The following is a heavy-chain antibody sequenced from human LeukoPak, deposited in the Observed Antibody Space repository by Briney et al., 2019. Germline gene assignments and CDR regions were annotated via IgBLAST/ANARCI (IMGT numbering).Heavy chain of an antibody. J-gene: IGHJ4*02. CDR1: GFTFSSYW. CDR3: AKDLRSRIAAAGAPDY. V-gene: IGHV3-7*01. CDR2: MKQDGTQK. Sequence: GGSLRLSCAASGFTFSSYWMSWVRQAPGKGLEWVANMKQDGTQKYYVDSVKGRFTISRDNAENSLYLQMNSLRAEDTAVYYCAKDLRSRIAAAGAPDYWGQGTLVTVSS. D-gene: IGHD6-13*01.